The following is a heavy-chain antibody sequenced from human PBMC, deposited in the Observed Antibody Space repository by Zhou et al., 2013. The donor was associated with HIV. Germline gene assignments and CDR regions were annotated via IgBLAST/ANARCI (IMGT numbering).Heavy chain of an antibody. CDR2: MNPNSGNT. Sequence: QVQLVQSGAEVKKPGASVKVSCKASGDTFSNSDINWVRQATGQGLEWMGWMNPNSGNTGYAQKFQGRVTITRNTSISTAYMELSSLRSEDTAVYYCARGRGYSYGLDYWGQGTLVTVSS. J-gene: IGHJ4*02. D-gene: IGHD5-18*01. V-gene: IGHV1-8*03. CDR3: ARGRGYSYGLDY. CDR1: GDTFSNSD.